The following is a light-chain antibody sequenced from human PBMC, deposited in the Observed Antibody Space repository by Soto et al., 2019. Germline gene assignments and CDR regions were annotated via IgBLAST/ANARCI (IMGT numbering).Light chain of an antibody. J-gene: IGLJ2*01. V-gene: IGLV1-47*01. CDR3: AAWDDTLSGVL. CDR1: SSNIGSNY. CDR2: RNN. Sequence: QSVLTQPPSASGAPGQRVTISCCGSSSNIGSNYVYWYQQLPGTAPKLLIYRNNQRRSGVPDRFSGSKSGTSASLGISGLRSEDEADYYCAAWDDTLSGVLFGGGTKLTVL.